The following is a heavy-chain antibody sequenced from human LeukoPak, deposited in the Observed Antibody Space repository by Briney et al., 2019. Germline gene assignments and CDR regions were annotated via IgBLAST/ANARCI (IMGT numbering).Heavy chain of an antibody. CDR2: MNPNSGDT. CDR1: VYTITSYD. Sequence: ASVKVSCKASVYTITSYDINWVRQATGQGLEWMGWMNPNSGDTGYVQKFQGRVTMTRSTSISTAYMELSSLRSEDTAVYYCARGPGGTGSLFDYWGQGTPVTVSS. V-gene: IGHV1-8*01. CDR3: ARGPGGTGSLFDY. D-gene: IGHD7-27*01. J-gene: IGHJ4*02.